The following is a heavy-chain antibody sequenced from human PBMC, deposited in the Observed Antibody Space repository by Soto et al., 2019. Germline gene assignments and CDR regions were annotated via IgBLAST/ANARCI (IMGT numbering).Heavy chain of an antibody. CDR1: GGSISSGGYS. D-gene: IGHD2-2*01. CDR2: IYHSGSA. J-gene: IGHJ5*02. CDR3: ARVPDR. Sequence: SETLSLTCAVSGGSISSGGYSWSWIRQPPGKDLEWIGYIYHSGSAYYNPSLKSRVTISVDRSKNQFSLKLSSVTAADTAVYYCARVPDRWGQGTLVTVTS. V-gene: IGHV4-30-2*01.